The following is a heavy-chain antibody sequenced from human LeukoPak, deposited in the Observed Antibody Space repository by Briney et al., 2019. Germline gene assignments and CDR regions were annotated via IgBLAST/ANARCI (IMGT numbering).Heavy chain of an antibody. Sequence: SETLSLTCSVSGSSISSAYHWGWIRQPPGGRLGWIGSISHTGVTYYNPSFKSRLTISLDTSKDEFSLQLTSVTAADTAMYYCARDDIGFEYWGQGIVVTVSS. CDR1: GSSISSAYH. J-gene: IGHJ4*02. CDR3: ARDDIGFEY. V-gene: IGHV4-38-2*02. CDR2: ISHTGVT.